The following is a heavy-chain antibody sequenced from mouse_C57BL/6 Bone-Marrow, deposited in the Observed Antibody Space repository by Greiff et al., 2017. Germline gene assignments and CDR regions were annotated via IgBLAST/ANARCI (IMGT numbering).Heavy chain of an antibody. Sequence: VQLQQPGAELVMPGASVKLSCKASGYTFTSYWMHWVKQRPGQGLEWIGEIDPSDSYTNYNQKFTGKSTLTVDKSSSTAYMQLSSLTSEDSAVYNYARGGGTDYWGQGTTLTDSS. J-gene: IGHJ2*01. CDR3: ARGGGTDY. CDR2: IDPSDSYT. CDR1: GYTFTSYW. V-gene: IGHV1-69*01. D-gene: IGHD4-1*01.